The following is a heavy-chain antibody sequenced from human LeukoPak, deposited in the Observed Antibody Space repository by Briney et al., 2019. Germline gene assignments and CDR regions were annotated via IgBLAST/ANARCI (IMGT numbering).Heavy chain of an antibody. CDR3: ARNGIAAAATGYFDY. J-gene: IGHJ4*02. V-gene: IGHV1-69*13. D-gene: IGHD6-13*01. Sequence: ASVKVSCKASGGTFSSYAISWVRQAPGQGLEWMGGIIPIFGTANYAQKFQGRVTITADESTSTAYMELSSLRSEDTAVYYCARNGIAAAATGYFDYWGQGTLVTVSS. CDR2: IIPIFGTA. CDR1: GGTFSSYA.